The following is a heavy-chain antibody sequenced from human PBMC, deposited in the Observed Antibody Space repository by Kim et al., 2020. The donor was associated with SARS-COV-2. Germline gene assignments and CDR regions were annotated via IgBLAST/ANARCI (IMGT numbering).Heavy chain of an antibody. CDR3: ARDVYGVGPYFFDY. V-gene: IGHV4-4*02. D-gene: IGHD3-10*01. J-gene: IGHJ4*02. Sequence: NPSLNSRVTISRDKSKNQFSLKLNSVTAADTAVYYCARDVYGVGPYFFDYWGRGTLVTVSS.